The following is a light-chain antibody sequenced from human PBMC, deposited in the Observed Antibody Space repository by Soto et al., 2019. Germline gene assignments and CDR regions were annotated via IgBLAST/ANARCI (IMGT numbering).Light chain of an antibody. Sequence: QSVLTQPASVSGSPGQSITISCAGTSSDIGGYNYISWYQQLPGKAPKFIIYDVRNRPSGVYNRFSGSRSGNTASLTISGLQAEDEADYYCSSYTSSSTVIFGGGTKLTVL. CDR3: SSYTSSSTVI. J-gene: IGLJ2*01. CDR1: SSDIGGYNY. V-gene: IGLV2-14*01. CDR2: DVR.